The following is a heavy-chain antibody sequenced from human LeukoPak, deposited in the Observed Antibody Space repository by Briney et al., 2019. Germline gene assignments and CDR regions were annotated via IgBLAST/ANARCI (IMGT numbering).Heavy chain of an antibody. CDR3: TRDVSKRISCYDF. Sequence: GGSLRLSCAASGFTFSNTWMSWVRQAPGKGLEWVGRIKGKTDGGTTDYAAPVKGRFTISRDDSKNTLYLQMNSLKTEDTAVYYCTRDVSKRISCYDFWGQGTLVTVSS. CDR1: GFTFSNTW. J-gene: IGHJ4*02. V-gene: IGHV3-15*01. D-gene: IGHD2-2*01. CDR2: IKGKTDGGTT.